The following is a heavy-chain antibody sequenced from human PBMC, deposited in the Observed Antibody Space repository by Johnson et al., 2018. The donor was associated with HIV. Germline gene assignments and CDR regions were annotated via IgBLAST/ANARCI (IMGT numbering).Heavy chain of an antibody. J-gene: IGHJ3*02. CDR1: GLTVSLNY. CDR3: AKTIRYYYDSSGNPNLACGI. CDR2: ISSGGYT. Sequence: VQLVESGGGLIQPGGSLRLSCAASGLTVSLNYMSWVRQAPGKGLEWDSVISSGGYTYYAHSLKGRLTISRANSKNTLHLPMNSLRAAATALDYWAKTIRYYYDSSGNPNLACGIWGQGTMVTVSS. D-gene: IGHD3-22*01. V-gene: IGHV3-53*01.